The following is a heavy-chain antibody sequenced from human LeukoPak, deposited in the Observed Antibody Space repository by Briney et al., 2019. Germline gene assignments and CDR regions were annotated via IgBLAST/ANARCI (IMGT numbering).Heavy chain of an antibody. CDR2: IRSSGST. CDR3: ARGPGPLQQERLEAFDI. Sequence: SETLSLTCTVSGGSISSTSYYWGWIRQPAGKGLEWLGRIRSSGSTDYNPSLNSRLTVSLDTSQNHFSLRLRSVTAADTAVYYCARGPGPLQQERLEAFDIWGLGTVVTVSS. D-gene: IGHD1-1*01. J-gene: IGHJ3*02. CDR1: GGSISSTSYY. V-gene: IGHV4-61*02.